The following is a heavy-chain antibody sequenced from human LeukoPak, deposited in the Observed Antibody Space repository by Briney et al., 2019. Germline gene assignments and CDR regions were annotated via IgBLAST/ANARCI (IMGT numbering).Heavy chain of an antibody. J-gene: IGHJ4*02. CDR1: GYTFDDYA. Sequence: GRSLRLSCAASGYTFDDYAMHWVRQAPGKGLEWVSGISWNSGSIGCADSVKGRFTISRDNAKNSLYLQMNSPRAEDTALYYCAKDIGKGEDYFDYWGQGTLVTVSS. D-gene: IGHD3-16*01. V-gene: IGHV3-9*01. CDR2: ISWNSGSI. CDR3: AKDIGKGEDYFDY.